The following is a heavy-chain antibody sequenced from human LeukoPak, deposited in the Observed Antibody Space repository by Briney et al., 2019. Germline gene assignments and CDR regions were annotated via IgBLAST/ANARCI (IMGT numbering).Heavy chain of an antibody. Sequence: KPSETLSLTCAVSDGSFSGYYCSWIRQSPGKALEYIGEVSDIGSANYSPSLESRVIMSMNTSKNQATLKLTSVTAADTGVYYCARVAMTGYYDHWYFDLWGRGIPVSVPS. D-gene: IGHD3-9*01. CDR2: VSDIGSA. CDR3: ARVAMTGYYDHWYFDL. V-gene: IGHV4-34*01. J-gene: IGHJ2*01. CDR1: DGSFSGYY.